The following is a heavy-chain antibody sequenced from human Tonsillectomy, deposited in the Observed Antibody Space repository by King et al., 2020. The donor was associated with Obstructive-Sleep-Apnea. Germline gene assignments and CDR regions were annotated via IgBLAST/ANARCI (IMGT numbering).Heavy chain of an antibody. CDR3: ARVELIGIDY. CDR1: GFTFSTYD. V-gene: IGHV3-21*01. J-gene: IGHJ4*02. CDR2: IRFSSNYV. D-gene: IGHD1-7*01. Sequence: VQLVESGGGLVKPGGSLRLSCASSGFTFSTYDIYCVRQAPGKGLEWVSSIRFSSNYVDYADSVKGRFTISRDNAKNSLYLQMNSLGAEDTAVYYCARVELIGIDYWGQGTLVTVSS.